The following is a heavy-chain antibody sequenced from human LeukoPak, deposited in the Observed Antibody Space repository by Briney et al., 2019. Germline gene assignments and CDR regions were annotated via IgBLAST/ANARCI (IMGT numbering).Heavy chain of an antibody. V-gene: IGHV3-74*01. CDR3: ARWSTTPDTEAGDY. CDR1: GFTVSGNY. J-gene: IGHJ4*02. CDR2: INTDGSTT. D-gene: IGHD1/OR15-1a*01. Sequence: GGSLRLSCAVSGFTVSGNYITWVRQAPGKGLVWVSRINTDGSTTTYADSVKGRFSISRDNAKNTVYLQMNNLRAEDTAVYFCARWSTTPDTEAGDYWGQGTLVTVSS.